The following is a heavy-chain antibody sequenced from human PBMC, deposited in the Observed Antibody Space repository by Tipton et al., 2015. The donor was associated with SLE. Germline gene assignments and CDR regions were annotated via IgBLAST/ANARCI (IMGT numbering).Heavy chain of an antibody. Sequence: TLSLTCVVSGGSINTYFWSWIRQPPGKGLEWIGYIYHSGYTDYNPSLNSRVTISVDASKNQFSLRMASVTAADTAVYYCARELDTFDIWGQGTMVTVSS. J-gene: IGHJ3*02. CDR2: IYHSGYT. CDR3: ARELDTFDI. CDR1: GGSINTYF. V-gene: IGHV4-4*08.